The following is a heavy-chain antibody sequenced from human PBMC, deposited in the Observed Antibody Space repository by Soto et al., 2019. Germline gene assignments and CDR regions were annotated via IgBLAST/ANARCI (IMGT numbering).Heavy chain of an antibody. V-gene: IGHV4-39*01. CDR3: ARLPSRHLVDY. CDR1: GSSINSSVYY. Sequence: PSETLSRTCTVSGSSINSSVYYWVWIRQPPGKVLEWIGSMFYGVSTYYNPSLKSRVTVSVDTSKNQFSLNLRSVTAADTAVYYCARLPSRHLVDYWGQGTLVTVSS. D-gene: IGHD3-3*02. CDR2: MFYGVST. J-gene: IGHJ4*02.